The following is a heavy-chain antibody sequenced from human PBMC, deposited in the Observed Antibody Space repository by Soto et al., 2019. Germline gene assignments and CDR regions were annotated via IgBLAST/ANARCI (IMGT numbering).Heavy chain of an antibody. Sequence: EVQLVESGGGLVKPGGSLRLSCTASGFTFSSYSMNWVRQAPGKGLEWVSSISSSSSSKYYADSVKGRFTISRDNAKNPVSLQLNRLRAEDTAVVYCGKDGASRGCYAGGGFDPVGQGTLVTVS. V-gene: IGHV3-21*03. CDR1: GFTFSSYS. D-gene: IGHD6-19*01. CDR3: GKDGASRGCYAGGGFDP. J-gene: IGHJ5*02. CDR2: ISSSSSSK.